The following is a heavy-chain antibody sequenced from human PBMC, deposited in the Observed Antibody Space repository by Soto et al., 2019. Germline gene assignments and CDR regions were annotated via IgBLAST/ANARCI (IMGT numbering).Heavy chain of an antibody. Sequence: EGSLRLSCAASGFMFSTTDMSWVRQAPGKGLEWVTTIEGSGTITYYADSVRGRFTISRDNSKNTVYLQMDSLTADDTAVYYCVKNSGWFNSWGQGTPVTVSS. D-gene: IGHD3-10*01. CDR3: VKNSGWFNS. CDR2: IEGSGTIT. J-gene: IGHJ5*01. CDR1: GFMFSTTD. V-gene: IGHV3-23*01.